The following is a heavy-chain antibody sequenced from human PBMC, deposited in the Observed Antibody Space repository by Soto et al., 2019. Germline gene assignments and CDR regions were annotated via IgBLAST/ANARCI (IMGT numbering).Heavy chain of an antibody. V-gene: IGHV3-23*05. D-gene: IGHD5-12*01. CDR1: GXTFSNHP. CDR2: INLSGTNT. Sequence: QPXGSRRLSWSASGXTFSNHPMYWVRQAPGTGLESVSTINLSGTNTHYADYVKGRFTISSANSRNTLYLQMKSLLAADTALYYCVSWLSDHFDYWGQGTPVTVSS. J-gene: IGHJ4*02. CDR3: VSWLSDHFDY.